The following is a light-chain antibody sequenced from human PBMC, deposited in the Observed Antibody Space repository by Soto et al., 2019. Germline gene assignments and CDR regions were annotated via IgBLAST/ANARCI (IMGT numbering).Light chain of an antibody. Sequence: DLQTTQSPSSLSASVGNRVTITCRASQSISSYLHWYQQKQGKAPKXXINVASTLQSGVPSRFSGSGSGTDGTIAITSLQQEDGSTYDCQQSSSTTQTFGGGTKVDIK. CDR3: QQSSSTTQT. CDR2: VAS. V-gene: IGKV1-39*01. CDR1: QSISSY. J-gene: IGKJ4*01.